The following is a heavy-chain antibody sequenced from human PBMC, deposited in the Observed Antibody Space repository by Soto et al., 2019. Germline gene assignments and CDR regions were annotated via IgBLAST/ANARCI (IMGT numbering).Heavy chain of an antibody. D-gene: IGHD2-2*01. Sequence: ASVKVSCKASGYTFTSYGSSWVRQAPGQGLEWMGWISAYNGNTNYAQKLQGRVTMTTDTSTSTAYMELRSLRSDDTAVYYCARDWDIVVVPAAIVHYYYGMDVWGQGTTVTVSS. CDR1: GYTFTSYG. CDR3: ARDWDIVVVPAAIVHYYYGMDV. CDR2: ISAYNGNT. J-gene: IGHJ6*02. V-gene: IGHV1-18*01.